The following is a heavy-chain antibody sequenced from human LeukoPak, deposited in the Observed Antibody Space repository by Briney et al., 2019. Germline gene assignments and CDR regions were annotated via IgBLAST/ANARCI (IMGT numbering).Heavy chain of an antibody. CDR1: GFTFSSYG. J-gene: IGHJ4*02. Sequence: PGGSLRLSCAASGFTFSSYGMHWVRQAPGKGLEWVAVISYDGSNKYYADSVKGRFTISRDNSKNTLYLQMNSLRAEDTAVYYCAKDMVAATLLFDYWGQGTLVTVPS. CDR2: ISYDGSNK. V-gene: IGHV3-30*18. CDR3: AKDMVAATLLFDY. D-gene: IGHD2-15*01.